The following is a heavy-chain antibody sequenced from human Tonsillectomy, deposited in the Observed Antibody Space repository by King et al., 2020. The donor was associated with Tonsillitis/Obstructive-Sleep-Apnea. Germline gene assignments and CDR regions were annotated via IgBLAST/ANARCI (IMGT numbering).Heavy chain of an antibody. J-gene: IGHJ6*03. CDR2: IYSGDNT. D-gene: IGHD3-16*02. CDR3: ARTLSNYYYYYMDV. CDR1: GFTVSSNY. V-gene: IGHV3-66*01. Sequence: VQLVESGGGLVQPGGSLRLSCAASGFTVSSNYMSWVRQAPGKGLEWVSLIYSGDNTYYADSVKGRFTISRDNSKNKLYLQMNSLRAEDTALYYCARTLSNYYYYYMDVWGRGTTVTVSS.